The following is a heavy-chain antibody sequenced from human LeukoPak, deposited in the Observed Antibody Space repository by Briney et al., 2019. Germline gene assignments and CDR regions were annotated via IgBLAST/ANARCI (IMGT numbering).Heavy chain of an antibody. CDR2: FYYSGST. CDR3: ARGITLFGVVIIKNYYMDV. J-gene: IGHJ6*03. D-gene: IGHD3-3*01. CDR1: GVSISSSSYY. V-gene: IGHV4-39*07. Sequence: SETLSLTCTVSGVSISSSSYYWGWIRQPPGKGLEWIGSFYYSGSTYYNPSLGSRVTISVDTSKNQFSLKLSSVTAADMAVYYCARGITLFGVVIIKNYYMDVWGKGTTATVSS.